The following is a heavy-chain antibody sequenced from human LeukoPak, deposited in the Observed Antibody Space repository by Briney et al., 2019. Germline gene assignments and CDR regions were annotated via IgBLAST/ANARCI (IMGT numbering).Heavy chain of an antibody. D-gene: IGHD1-1*01. Sequence: ASVKVSCKASGYTFTSYGISWVRQAPGQGLEWMGWISAYNGNTNYAQKLQGRVTMTTDTSTSTAYMELRSLRSDDTAVYYCARIRYNWNDGGSAFDIWGQGTMVTVSS. CDR1: GYTFTSYG. CDR2: ISAYNGNT. V-gene: IGHV1-18*01. CDR3: ARIRYNWNDGGSAFDI. J-gene: IGHJ3*02.